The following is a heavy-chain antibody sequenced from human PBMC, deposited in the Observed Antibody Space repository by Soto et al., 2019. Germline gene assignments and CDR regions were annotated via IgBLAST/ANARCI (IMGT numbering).Heavy chain of an antibody. V-gene: IGHV3-48*02. Sequence: EVQLVESGGGSVQPGGSLRLSCAASGFTFSTXSMNWVRQAPGRGLEWISYISGGGRPISYADSVKGRFTISRDNAKNSLYLQMDSLTDEDTAVYYCARDLGWAFDSWGQGTLVTVSS. D-gene: IGHD6-19*01. CDR2: ISGGGRPI. CDR1: GFTFSTXS. CDR3: ARDLGWAFDS. J-gene: IGHJ4*02.